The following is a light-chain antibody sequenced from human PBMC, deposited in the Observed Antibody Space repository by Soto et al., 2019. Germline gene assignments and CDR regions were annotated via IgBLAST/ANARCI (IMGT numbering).Light chain of an antibody. CDR1: QTISRY. CDR2: AAS. J-gene: IGKJ1*01. Sequence: DVQMTQSPSSLSASVGDRVTITCRTSQTISRYLNWYQQKPGKAPKLLIYAASSLQSGVPSRFSGSGSETDFTLTISSLPPEDFATYYCQQSYSSPGFGQGTKVEIK. CDR3: QQSYSSPG. V-gene: IGKV1-39*01.